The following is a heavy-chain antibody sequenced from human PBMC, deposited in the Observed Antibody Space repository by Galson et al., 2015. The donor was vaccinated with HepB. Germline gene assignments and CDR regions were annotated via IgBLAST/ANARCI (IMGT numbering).Heavy chain of an antibody. Sequence: SVKVSCKASGYTFTSYDINWVRQATGQGLEWMGWMNPNSGNTGYAQKFQGRVTMTRNTSISTAYMELSSLRSEDTAVYYCARSPSGYGDYGVDIWGQGTMVTVSS. J-gene: IGHJ3*02. CDR2: MNPNSGNT. CDR3: ARSPSGYGDYGVDI. V-gene: IGHV1-8*01. D-gene: IGHD4-17*01. CDR1: GYTFTSYD.